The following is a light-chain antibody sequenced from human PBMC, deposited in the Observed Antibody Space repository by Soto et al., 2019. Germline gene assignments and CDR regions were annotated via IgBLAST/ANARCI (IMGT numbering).Light chain of an antibody. CDR3: QQYKSDTWT. J-gene: IGKJ1*01. Sequence: DIQMTQSPSTLSASVGDRVTITCWASQSIDSWLAWYQQKPGKAPKLLLYDVSSLESGVPSSFSGRGSGTDFPPTISHLQHDDFAKYYRQQYKSDTWTFGQGTKVDI. V-gene: IGKV1-5*01. CDR1: QSIDSW. CDR2: DVS.